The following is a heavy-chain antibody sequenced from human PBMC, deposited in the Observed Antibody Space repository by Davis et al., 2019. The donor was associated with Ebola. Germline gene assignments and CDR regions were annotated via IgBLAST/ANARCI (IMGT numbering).Heavy chain of an antibody. D-gene: IGHD6-13*01. Sequence: PGGSLRLSCAASGFTFSSYGMHWVRQAPGKGLEWVAVIWYDGSNKYYADSVKGRFTISRDNSKNTLYLQMNSLRAEDTAVYYCARDGAAAGLFDYWGQGTLVTVSS. CDR3: ARDGAAAGLFDY. CDR2: IWYDGSNK. V-gene: IGHV3-33*01. CDR1: GFTFSSYG. J-gene: IGHJ4*02.